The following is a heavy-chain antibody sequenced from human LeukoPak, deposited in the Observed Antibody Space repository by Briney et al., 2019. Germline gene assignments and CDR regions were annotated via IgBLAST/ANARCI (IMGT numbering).Heavy chain of an antibody. CDR2: ISSSSSYI. CDR1: GFTFSSYS. Sequence: PGGSLRLSCAASGFTFSSYSMNWVRQAPGKGLEWVSSISSSSSYIYYADSVKGRFTISRDNAKNSLYLQMNSLRAEDTAVYYCARAHGSGSHLLGYWGQGTLVTVSS. V-gene: IGHV3-21*01. CDR3: ARAHGSGSHLLGY. D-gene: IGHD3-10*01. J-gene: IGHJ4*02.